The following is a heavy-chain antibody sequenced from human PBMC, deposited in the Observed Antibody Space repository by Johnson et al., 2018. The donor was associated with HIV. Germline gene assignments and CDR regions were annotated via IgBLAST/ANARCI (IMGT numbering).Heavy chain of an antibody. Sequence: QVQLVESGGGVVQPGRSLRLSCAASGLTFRSYAMHWVRQAPGKELEWVAVLSSDGSNKYYADSVKGRFTISRDNSKNTLDLQMNSLRAEDTALYYCALTRGGALDIWGQGTMVTVSS. J-gene: IGHJ3*02. CDR3: ALTRGGALDI. CDR2: LSSDGSNK. V-gene: IGHV3-30-3*01. CDR1: GLTFRSYA. D-gene: IGHD3-16*01.